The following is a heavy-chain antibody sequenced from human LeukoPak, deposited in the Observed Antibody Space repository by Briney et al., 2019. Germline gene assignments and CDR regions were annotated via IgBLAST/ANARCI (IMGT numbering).Heavy chain of an antibody. J-gene: IGHJ6*03. CDR3: AKGGAATMRDGYNYYYYYMEV. V-gene: IGHV3-23*01. D-gene: IGHD5-24*01. CDR1: GFTFSRSW. CDR2: ISGSGGHT. Sequence: GGSLRLSCATSGFTFSRSWMTWVRQAPGKGLEWVSLISGSGGHTYYGDSVKGRFTISRDNSTNRLYLQMNSLRPEDTAVYYCAKGGAATMRDGYNYYYYYMEVWGRGTTVTVSS.